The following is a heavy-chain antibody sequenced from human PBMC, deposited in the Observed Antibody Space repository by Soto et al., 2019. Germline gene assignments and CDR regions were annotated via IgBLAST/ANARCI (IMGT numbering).Heavy chain of an antibody. V-gene: IGHV4-30-4*01. CDR3: GRGLSGDTVDY. Sequence: QVQLQESGPGLVKPSQTLSLTCTVSGGSISSGDYYWSWLRQSPGKGLVWIGHIYDRGSTYSNPSLTRRVFRLVDTTKIQFSLNLNSATAADTAVYYCGRGLSGDTVDYWGRGTLVTVAS. CDR2: IYDRGST. CDR1: GGSISSGDYY. J-gene: IGHJ4*02. D-gene: IGHD5-18*01.